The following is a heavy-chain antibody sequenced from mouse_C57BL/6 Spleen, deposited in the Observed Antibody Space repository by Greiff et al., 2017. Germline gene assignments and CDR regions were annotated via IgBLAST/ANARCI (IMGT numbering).Heavy chain of an antibody. D-gene: IGHD1-1*01. V-gene: IGHV1-42*01. Sequence: EVKLMESGPELVKPGASVKISCKASGYSFTGYYMNWVKQSPEKSLEWIGEINPSTGGTTYNQKFKAKATLTVDKSSSTAYMQLKSLTSEDSAVYYCARDYYGSSCAFAYWGQGTLVTVSA. CDR3: ARDYYGSSCAFAY. J-gene: IGHJ3*01. CDR1: GYSFTGYY. CDR2: INPSTGGT.